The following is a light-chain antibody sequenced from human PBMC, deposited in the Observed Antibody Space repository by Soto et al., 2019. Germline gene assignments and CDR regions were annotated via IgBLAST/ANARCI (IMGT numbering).Light chain of an antibody. Sequence: EIVMTQSPATLSVSPGERATLSCRASQSVSSNLAWYQQKPGQAPRLLIYGASTRVTGIPARFSGSGSGTEFTLTTSSLQSEDIAVYYCQHYNNWPPYTFGQGTKLEIK. V-gene: IGKV3-15*01. J-gene: IGKJ2*01. CDR3: QHYNNWPPYT. CDR2: GAS. CDR1: QSVSSN.